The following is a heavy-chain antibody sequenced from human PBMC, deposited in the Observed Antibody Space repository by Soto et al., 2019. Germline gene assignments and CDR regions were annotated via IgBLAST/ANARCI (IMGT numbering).Heavy chain of an antibody. CDR1: GGSISSGDYY. D-gene: IGHD3-22*01. CDR3: ASGRYYDSSGYYGY. V-gene: IGHV4-30-4*01. Sequence: QVQLQESGPGLVKPSQTLSLTCTVSGGSISSGDYYWSWIRQPPGKGLEWIGYIYYSGSTYYNPSLKSRDTISVDRWKDLFSLALSSVAAADTAVYYCASGRYYDSSGYYGYWGQGTLVAVSS. J-gene: IGHJ4*02. CDR2: IYYSGST.